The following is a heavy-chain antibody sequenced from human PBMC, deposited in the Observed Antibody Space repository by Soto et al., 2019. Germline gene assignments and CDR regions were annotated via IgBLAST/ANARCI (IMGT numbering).Heavy chain of an antibody. J-gene: IGHJ1*01. D-gene: IGHD4-17*01. Sequence: ASVKVSCKASGYTFTSYAMHWVRQAPGQRLEWMGWINAGNGNTKYSQKFQGRVTITRDTSASTAYMELSSLRSEDTAVYYCASPVYEGYGDYPEYLQHWGHGPLVTV. CDR2: INAGNGNT. V-gene: IGHV1-3*01. CDR1: GYTFTSYA. CDR3: ASPVYEGYGDYPEYLQH.